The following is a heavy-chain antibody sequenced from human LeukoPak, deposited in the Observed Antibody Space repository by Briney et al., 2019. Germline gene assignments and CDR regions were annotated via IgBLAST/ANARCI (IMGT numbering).Heavy chain of an antibody. CDR2: INPSGGST. CDR3: ARGLNFWSGYSPLHGMDV. V-gene: IGHV1-46*01. D-gene: IGHD3-3*01. Sequence: ASVKGSFKASGYTFTSYYMHWVRQAPGQGLEWMGIINPSGGSTSYAQKFQGRVTMTRDTSTSTVYMELSSLRSEDTAVYYCARGLNFWSGYSPLHGMDVWRAGTPVTVSS. J-gene: IGHJ6*04. CDR1: GYTFTSYY.